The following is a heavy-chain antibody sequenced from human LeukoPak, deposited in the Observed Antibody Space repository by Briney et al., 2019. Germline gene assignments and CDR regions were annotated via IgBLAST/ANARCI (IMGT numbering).Heavy chain of an antibody. CDR2: IYPGDSDT. V-gene: IGHV5-51*01. CDR3: SRSYYYDSSGPRGALDI. Sequence: GESLKISCKGSGYSFTSYWIGWVRHMPGKGLEWMGIIYPGDSDTRYSPSFQGQVTISADKSISTAYLQWSSLKASDTAMYYCSRSYYYDSSGPRGALDIWGQGTMVTVSS. D-gene: IGHD3-22*01. J-gene: IGHJ3*02. CDR1: GYSFTSYW.